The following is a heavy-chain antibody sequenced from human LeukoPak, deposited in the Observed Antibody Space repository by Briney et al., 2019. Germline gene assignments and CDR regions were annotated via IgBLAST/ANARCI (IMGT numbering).Heavy chain of an antibody. CDR2: IHHSGST. CDR3: ARAYRSSWYANWFDP. J-gene: IGHJ5*02. Sequence: SETLSLTCTVSGYSISSDYYWGWIRQPPGKGLEWIGSIHHSGSTYYNPSLKSRVTISVDTSKNQFSLKLSSVTAADTAVYFCARAYRSSWYANWFDPWGQGTLVTVSS. CDR1: GYSISSDYY. V-gene: IGHV4-38-2*02. D-gene: IGHD6-13*01.